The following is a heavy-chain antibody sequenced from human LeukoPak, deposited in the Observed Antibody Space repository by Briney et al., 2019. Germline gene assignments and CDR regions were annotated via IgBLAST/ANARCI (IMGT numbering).Heavy chain of an antibody. J-gene: IGHJ4*02. D-gene: IGHD3-3*01. CDR3: ARRVPYDSWSGPPYSDY. CDR1: RFTLSTYW. Sequence: PRGSLRLSCAASRFTLSTYWMSWVRQAPGKGLEWVAHIKQDGSQEYYVDSVKGRFTISRDSAKNSLYLQMNSLSAEDTAVYSCARRVPYDSWSGPPYSDYWGQGTLVTVSS. CDR2: IKQDGSQE. V-gene: IGHV3-7*01.